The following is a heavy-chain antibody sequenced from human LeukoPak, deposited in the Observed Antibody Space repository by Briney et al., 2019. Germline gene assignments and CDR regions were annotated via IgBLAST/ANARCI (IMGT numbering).Heavy chain of an antibody. CDR3: ARLVSSGYYDMTMGDYYYYYMDV. D-gene: IGHD3-9*01. CDR1: GYSFTSYW. CDR2: IYPGDSDT. Sequence: PGESLKISCRGSGYSFTSYWIAWVRQMPGKGLEWMGIIYPGDSDTRYSPSFQGQVTISADKSISTAYLQWSSLKASDTAMYYCARLVSSGYYDMTMGDYYYYYMDVWGKGTTVTVSS. V-gene: IGHV5-51*01. J-gene: IGHJ6*03.